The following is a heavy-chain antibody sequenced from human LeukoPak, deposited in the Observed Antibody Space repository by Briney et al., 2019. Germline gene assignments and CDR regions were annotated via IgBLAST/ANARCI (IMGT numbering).Heavy chain of an antibody. J-gene: IGHJ4*02. CDR3: ARGNIYSPAIRFLEWHNDY. D-gene: IGHD3-3*01. CDR2: ISAYNGNT. V-gene: IGHV1-18*01. CDR1: GYTFTSYG. Sequence: ASVKVSCKASGYTFTSYGISWVRQAPGQGLEWMGWISAYNGNTNYAQKLQGRVTMTTDTSTSTAYMELRSLRSDDTAVYYCARGNIYSPAIRFLEWHNDYWGQGTLVTVSS.